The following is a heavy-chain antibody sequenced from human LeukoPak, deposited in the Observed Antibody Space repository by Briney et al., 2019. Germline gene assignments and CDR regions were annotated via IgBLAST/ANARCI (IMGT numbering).Heavy chain of an antibody. CDR1: GYTFSSYD. Sequence: ASVKVSCKASGYTFSSYDINWVRQATGQGLEWMGWINPNTGSTNFAQKFQGRIAMMRATSITTFYMELNSLRSDDTAVYYCARSVSISPMFDYWGQGTLIPVSS. CDR3: ARSVSISPMFDY. D-gene: IGHD2-21*01. J-gene: IGHJ4*02. V-gene: IGHV1-2*02. CDR2: INPNTGST.